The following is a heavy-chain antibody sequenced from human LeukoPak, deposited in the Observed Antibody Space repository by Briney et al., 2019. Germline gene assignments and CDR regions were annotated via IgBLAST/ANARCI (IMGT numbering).Heavy chain of an antibody. CDR2: YYGGRT. D-gene: IGHD1-14*01. J-gene: IGHJ6*03. CDR1: GDSISRYY. CDR3: ARYDHAPSYYYYYMDV. Sequence: PSETLSLTCTVSGDSISRYYWSWLRQSPGKGLEWIGYYGGRTTYNPSLKSRVTMSVDTSKNQFSLKLTSVTAADTAVYYCARYDHAPSYYYYYMDVWGKGTTVTVPS. V-gene: IGHV4-59*01.